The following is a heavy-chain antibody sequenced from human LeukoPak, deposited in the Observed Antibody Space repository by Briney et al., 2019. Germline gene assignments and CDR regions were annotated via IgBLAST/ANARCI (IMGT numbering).Heavy chain of an antibody. CDR3: AKDLGGKPYYYYGMDV. J-gene: IGHJ6*02. CDR1: GFTFSSYA. Sequence: GGSQRLSCAASGFTFSSYAMSWVRQAPGKGLEWVSAISGGGGSTYYADSVKGRFTISRDNSKNTLYLQMNSLRAEDTAVYYCAKDLGGKPYYYYGMDVWGQGTTVTVSS. CDR2: ISGGGGST. V-gene: IGHV3-23*01.